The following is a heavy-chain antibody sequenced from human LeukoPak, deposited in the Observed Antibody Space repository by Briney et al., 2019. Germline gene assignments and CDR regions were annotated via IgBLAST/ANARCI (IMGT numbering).Heavy chain of an antibody. Sequence: GGSLRLSCAASGFIFSTYGMHWVRQAPGKGLEWVAVIWSDGSRKEYADSVKGRFTISRDNAKNTLYLQMNSLRAEDTAVYYCARVYSSTIRYFDYWGQGTLVTVSS. D-gene: IGHD6-13*01. CDR3: ARVYSSTIRYFDY. CDR1: GFIFSTYG. CDR2: IWSDGSRK. V-gene: IGHV3-33*01. J-gene: IGHJ4*02.